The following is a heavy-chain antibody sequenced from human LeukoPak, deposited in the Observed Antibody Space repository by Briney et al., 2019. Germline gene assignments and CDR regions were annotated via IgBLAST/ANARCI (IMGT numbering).Heavy chain of an antibody. CDR3: ARVSGSYGDSAY. D-gene: IGHD1-26*01. Sequence: GGSLRLSCAASGFTFSSYSMNWVRQAPGKGLEWISYITSSSSSMYYADSVKGRFTISRDNAKNSLYLQMNSLRAEDTAVYYCARVSGSYGDSAYWGQGTLVTVSS. CDR2: ITSSSSSM. J-gene: IGHJ4*02. CDR1: GFTFSSYS. V-gene: IGHV3-48*04.